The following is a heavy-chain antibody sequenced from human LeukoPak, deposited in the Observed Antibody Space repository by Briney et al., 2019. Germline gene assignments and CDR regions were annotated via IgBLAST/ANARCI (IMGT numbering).Heavy chain of an antibody. CDR2: IYYSGST. D-gene: IGHD3-10*01. CDR1: GGSISSYY. V-gene: IGHV4-59*01. Sequence: PSETLSLTCTVSGGSISSYYWSWIRQPPGKGLEWIGYIYYSGSTNYNPSLKSRVTISVDTSKNQFSQKLSSVTAADTAVYYCARAGGYYSYYYGMDVWGQGTTVTVSS. J-gene: IGHJ6*02. CDR3: ARAGGYYSYYYGMDV.